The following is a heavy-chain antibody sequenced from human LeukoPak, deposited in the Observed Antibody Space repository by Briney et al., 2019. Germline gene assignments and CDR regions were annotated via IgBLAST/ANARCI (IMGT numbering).Heavy chain of an antibody. D-gene: IGHD3-10*01. V-gene: IGHV3-48*01. Sequence: GGSLRLSCAASGFTFSRYSMNWVRQAPGMGLEWVSYISSGSSTIHHADSVQGRFTISRDNSKSTVYLQMSGLRAEDTAVYYCAKEWIRGVINYWGQGTLVTVSS. CDR3: AKEWIRGVINY. CDR2: ISSGSSTI. J-gene: IGHJ4*02. CDR1: GFTFSRYS.